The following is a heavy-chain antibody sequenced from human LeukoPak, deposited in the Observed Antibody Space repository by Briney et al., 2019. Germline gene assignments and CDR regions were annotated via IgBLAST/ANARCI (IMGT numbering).Heavy chain of an antibody. CDR3: ARETVAGIHSWFDP. V-gene: IGHV4-34*01. J-gene: IGHJ5*02. D-gene: IGHD6-19*01. Sequence: SETLSLTCAVYGGSFSGYYWSWIRQPPGKGLEWIGEINHSGSTNYNPSLKSRVTISVDTSKNQFSLKLSSVTAADTAVYYCARETVAGIHSWFDPWGQGTLVTVSS. CDR2: INHSGST. CDR1: GGSFSGYY.